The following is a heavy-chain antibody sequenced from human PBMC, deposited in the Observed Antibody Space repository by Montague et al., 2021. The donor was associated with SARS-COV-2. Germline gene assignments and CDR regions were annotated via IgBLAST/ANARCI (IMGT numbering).Heavy chain of an antibody. Sequence: TLSLTCTVSGGSVSNGLYYWSWIRQPAGKGLEWIGRIYTSGTTTYNPSLESRVTISLDTSKNQFSLKLSSVTAADTAIYYCARDRDDPWTGYSTDAFDXWGQGTMVTVSS. CDR2: IYTSGTT. V-gene: IGHV4-61*02. J-gene: IGHJ3*01. CDR3: ARDRDDPWTGYSTDAFDX. D-gene: IGHD3/OR15-3a*01. CDR1: GGSVSNGLYY.